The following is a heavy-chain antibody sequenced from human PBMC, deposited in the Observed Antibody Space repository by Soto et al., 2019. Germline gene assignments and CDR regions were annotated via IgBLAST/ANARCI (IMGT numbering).Heavy chain of an antibody. J-gene: IGHJ4*02. CDR1: GGSIISHY. Sequence: QVQLQESGPGLVKPWETLSLTCSVSGGSIISHYWSWIRQPPGKGLEWIGYIHYSGSTDYNPSLTSRLTISVATSKNQFSLKLSSVTAADTAVYYCARGGWSLDYWGRGTLVTVSS. CDR2: IHYSGST. V-gene: IGHV4-59*11. D-gene: IGHD2-15*01. CDR3: ARGGWSLDY.